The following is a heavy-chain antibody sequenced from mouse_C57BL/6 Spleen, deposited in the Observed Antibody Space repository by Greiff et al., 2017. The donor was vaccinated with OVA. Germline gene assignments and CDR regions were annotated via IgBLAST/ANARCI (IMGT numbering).Heavy chain of an antibody. J-gene: IGHJ4*01. V-gene: IGHV1-64*01. D-gene: IGHD1-1*01. Sequence: VQLQQPGAELVKPGASVKLSCKASGYTFTSYWMQWVKQRPGQGLEWIGMIHPNSGSTNYNEKFKSKATLTVDKSSSTAYMQLSSLTSEDSAVYYCARSRVVATDYAMDYWGQGTSVTVSS. CDR3: ARSRVVATDYAMDY. CDR2: IHPNSGST. CDR1: GYTFTSYW.